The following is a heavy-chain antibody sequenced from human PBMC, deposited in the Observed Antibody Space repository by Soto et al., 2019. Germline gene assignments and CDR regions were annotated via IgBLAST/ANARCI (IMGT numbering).Heavy chain of an antibody. Sequence: PGGSLRLSCAASGFTFSSYGMHWVRQAPGKGLEWVAVISYDGSNKYYADSVKGRFTISRDNSKNTLYLQMNSLRAEDTAVYYCAKDEEPPMVRGTKSNKYYYYYGMDVWGQGTTVTVSS. CDR1: GFTFSSYG. D-gene: IGHD3-10*01. V-gene: IGHV3-30*18. CDR3: AKDEEPPMVRGTKSNKYYYYYGMDV. J-gene: IGHJ6*02. CDR2: ISYDGSNK.